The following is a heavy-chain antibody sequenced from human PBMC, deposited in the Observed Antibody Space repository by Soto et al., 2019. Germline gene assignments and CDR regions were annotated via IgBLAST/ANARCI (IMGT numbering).Heavy chain of an antibody. Sequence: QVPLVQSGAEVKKPGASVKVSCKASGYTFTSYGISWVRQAPGQGLEWMGWISAYNGNTNYAQKLQGRVTMTTDTSTSTAYMELRSLRSDDTAVYYCAVTPGDQLLLFWFDPWGQGTLVTVSS. CDR3: AVTPGDQLLLFWFDP. V-gene: IGHV1-18*01. D-gene: IGHD2-2*01. CDR2: ISAYNGNT. CDR1: GYTFTSYG. J-gene: IGHJ5*02.